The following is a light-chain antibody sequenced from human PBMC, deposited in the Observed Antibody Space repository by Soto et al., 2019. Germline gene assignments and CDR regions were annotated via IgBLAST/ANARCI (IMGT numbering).Light chain of an antibody. CDR1: QIISSW. CDR3: QQYRT. CDR2: DVS. J-gene: IGKJ1*01. V-gene: IGKV1-5*01. Sequence: DIQMTQSPSTLSASVGDRVTITCRASQIISSWLAWYQQKPGKAPKLLIFDVSSLETGVPSRFNGSGSGTEFTLTISSLQPEDFATYYCQQYRTFGQGTKVDSK.